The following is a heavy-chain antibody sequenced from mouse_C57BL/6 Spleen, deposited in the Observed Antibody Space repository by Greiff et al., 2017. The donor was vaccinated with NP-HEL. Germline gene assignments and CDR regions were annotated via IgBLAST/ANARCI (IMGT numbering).Heavy chain of an antibody. V-gene: IGHV1-80*01. CDR2: IYPGDGDT. D-gene: IGHD1-1*01. J-gene: IGHJ4*01. CDR3: ARRGDYYGSREAMDY. Sequence: QVQLKQSGAELVKPGASVKISCKASGYAFSSYWMNWVKQRPGKGLEWIGQIYPGDGDTNYNGKFKGKATLTADKSSSTAYMQLSSLTSEDSAVYFCARRGDYYGSREAMDYWGQGTSVTVSS. CDR1: GYAFSSYW.